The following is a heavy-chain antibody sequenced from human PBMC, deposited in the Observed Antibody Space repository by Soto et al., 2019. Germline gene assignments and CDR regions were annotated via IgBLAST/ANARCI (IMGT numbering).Heavy chain of an antibody. Sequence: EVQLVESGGGLVQPGGSLRLSCAASGFTFSSYAMHWVRQATGKGLEWVSAIDTAGDTYYPGSVKGRFTISRENAKNSLYLQMNSLRAGDTAVYYCVRVGRLQFFDYWGQGTLVTVSS. CDR1: GFTFSSYA. D-gene: IGHD5-12*01. V-gene: IGHV3-13*04. CDR2: IDTAGDT. J-gene: IGHJ4*02. CDR3: VRVGRLQFFDY.